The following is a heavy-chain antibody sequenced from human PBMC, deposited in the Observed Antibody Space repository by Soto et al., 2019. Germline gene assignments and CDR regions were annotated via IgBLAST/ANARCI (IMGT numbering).Heavy chain of an antibody. Sequence: GGSLRLSCAASGFTFSSYSMNWVRQAPGKGLEWVSYISSSSSTIYYADSVKGRFTISRDNAKNSLYLQMNSLRAEDTAVYYCARADRGYCTNGVCYDPMYYGSGSYGYAFDIWGQGTMVTVSS. V-gene: IGHV3-48*01. CDR3: ARADRGYCTNGVCYDPMYYGSGSYGYAFDI. CDR1: GFTFSSYS. D-gene: IGHD2-8*01. CDR2: ISSSSSTI. J-gene: IGHJ3*02.